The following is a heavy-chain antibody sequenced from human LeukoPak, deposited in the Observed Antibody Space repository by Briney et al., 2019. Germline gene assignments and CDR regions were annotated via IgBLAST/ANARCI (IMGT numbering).Heavy chain of an antibody. CDR2: ISTTGRTL. CDR1: GFVFSGYE. V-gene: IGHV3-48*03. Sequence: GGPLRLSCAASGFVFSGYEMNWVRQAPGKGLEWISSISTTGRTLNYADSVKGRYTISRDNAKNSLYLQMNSLRAEDTAVYYCAKEIDGFDVWGQGTLVTVSS. J-gene: IGHJ3*01. CDR3: AKEIDGFDV.